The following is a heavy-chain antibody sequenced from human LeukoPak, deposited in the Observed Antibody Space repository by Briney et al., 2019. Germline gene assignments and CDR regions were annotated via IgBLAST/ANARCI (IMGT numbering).Heavy chain of an antibody. V-gene: IGHV4-59*08. CDR3: ARHDPLTGSYYFDY. CDR1: GGSISSYY. D-gene: IGHD1-20*01. CDR2: IYYSGST. Sequence: SETLSLTCTVSGGSISSYYWSWIRQPPGKGLEWIGYIYYSGSTNYNPSLKSRVTISVDTSKDQFSLKLSSVTAADTAVYYCARHDPLTGSYYFDYWGQGTLVTVSS. J-gene: IGHJ4*02.